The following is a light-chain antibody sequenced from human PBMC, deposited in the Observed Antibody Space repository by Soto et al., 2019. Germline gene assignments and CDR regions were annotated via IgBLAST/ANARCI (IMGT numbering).Light chain of an antibody. CDR3: QSYDSSLSHVV. CDR1: TSKIGSFYD. J-gene: IGLJ2*01. V-gene: IGLV1-40*01. Sequence: QSVLTQPPSVSGAAGQRVTIPCTGSTSKIGSFYDVHWYQQLPGTVPKLLIYGDNNRPSGVPDRFSGSKSGTSASLAITGLQADDEADYYCQSYDSSLSHVVFGGGTKLTVL. CDR2: GDN.